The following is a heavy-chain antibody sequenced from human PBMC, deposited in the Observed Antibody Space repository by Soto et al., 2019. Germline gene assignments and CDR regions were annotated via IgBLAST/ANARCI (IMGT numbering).Heavy chain of an antibody. CDR2: ISGNEKTR. D-gene: IGHD3-10*01. J-gene: IGHJ4*02. CDR3: AKDKSGWSAGEVPFPLDY. Sequence: EVQLVESGGGLVQPGRPLRLSCAASGFTFDDHAMHWVRQAPGKGLEWVAGISGNEKTRGYVDSVKGRFTVSRDNAKSSIYLQMSRLRPEDTAVYFCAKDKSGWSAGEVPFPLDYWGQGTLVTVSS. V-gene: IGHV3-9*01. CDR1: GFTFDDHA.